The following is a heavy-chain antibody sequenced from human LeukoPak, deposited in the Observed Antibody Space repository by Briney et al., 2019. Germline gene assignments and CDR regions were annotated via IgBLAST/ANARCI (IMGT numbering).Heavy chain of an antibody. CDR3: AKDVEITIFGI. CDR2: ISGTGGST. V-gene: IGHV3-23*01. Sequence: PGGSLRLSCAASGFTFTSYAMSWVRQAPGKGLEWVSAISGTGGSTYYADSVKGRFTISRDNSKNTLYLQMSSLRAEDTAVYYCAKDVEITIFGIWGQGTMVTVSS. CDR1: GFTFTSYA. J-gene: IGHJ3*02. D-gene: IGHD3-3*01.